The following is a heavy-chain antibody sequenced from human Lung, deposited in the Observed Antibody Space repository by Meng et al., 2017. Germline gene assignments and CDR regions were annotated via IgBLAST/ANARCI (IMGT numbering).Heavy chain of an antibody. V-gene: IGHV4-34*01. J-gene: IGHJ4*02. Sequence: QGQSRRWGVGLLKPSETLSLSCVVSGGSFSDYYWSWIRQPPGKGLEWIGEINHSGSTNYNPSLESRATISVDTSQNNLSLKLSSVTAADSAVYYCARGPTTMAHDFDYWGQGTLVTVSS. CDR3: ARGPTTMAHDFDY. CDR2: INHSGST. D-gene: IGHD4-11*01. CDR1: GGSFSDYY.